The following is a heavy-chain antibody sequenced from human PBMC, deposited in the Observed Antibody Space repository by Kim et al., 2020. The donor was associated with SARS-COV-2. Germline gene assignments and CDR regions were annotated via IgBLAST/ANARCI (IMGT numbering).Heavy chain of an antibody. CDR3: ARHYYGSGTYYLHDY. CDR2: IIPIFGTT. CDR1: GGTFSSYA. V-gene: IGHV1-69*13. D-gene: IGHD3-10*01. J-gene: IGHJ4*02. Sequence: SVKVSCKASGGTFSSYAIIWVRQAPGQGLQWMGGIIPIFGTTNYAQRFQGRVTITADESTSTAYMELSNLRSEDTAVYYCARHYYGSGTYYLHDYWGQG.